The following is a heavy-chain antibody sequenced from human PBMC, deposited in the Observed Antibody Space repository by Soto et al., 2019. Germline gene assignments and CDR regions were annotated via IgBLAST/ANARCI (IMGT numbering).Heavy chain of an antibody. CDR1: GGTFSSYA. CDR3: ARSGGIVVVPAAIGGHYYYYYYMDV. V-gene: IGHV1-69*13. J-gene: IGHJ6*03. D-gene: IGHD2-2*01. CDR2: IIPIFGTA. Sequence: ASVKVSCKASGGTFSSYAISWVRQAPGQGLEWMGGIIPIFGTANYAQKFQGRVTITADESTSTAYMELSSLRSEDTAVYYCARSGGIVVVPAAIGGHYYYYYYMDVWGKGTTVTVSS.